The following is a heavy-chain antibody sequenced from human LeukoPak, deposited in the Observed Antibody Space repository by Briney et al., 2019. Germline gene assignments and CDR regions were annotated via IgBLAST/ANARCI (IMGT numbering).Heavy chain of an antibody. CDR3: ARDQCERRMWGATKCNWFDP. Sequence: ASVKVSCKASGYTFTSYGISWVRQAPGQGLEWMGWISAYNGNTNYAQKLQGRVTMTTDTSTSTAYMELRSLRPEDTAVYYCARDQCERRMWGATKCNWFDPWGQGTLVTVSS. CDR1: GYTFTSYG. CDR2: ISAYNGNT. D-gene: IGHD1-26*01. J-gene: IGHJ5*02. V-gene: IGHV1-18*01.